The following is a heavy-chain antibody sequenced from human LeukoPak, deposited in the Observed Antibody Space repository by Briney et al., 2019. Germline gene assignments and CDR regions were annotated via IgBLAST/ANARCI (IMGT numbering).Heavy chain of an antibody. D-gene: IGHD6-19*01. J-gene: IGHJ4*02. CDR1: GFTFSDYA. V-gene: IGHV3-23*01. CDR3: AKRAAVAGTRFFDY. CDR2: ISASGGVT. Sequence: GGSLRLSCAASGFTFSDYAMCWVRQAPGKGLEWVAGISASGGVTYYADSVRGWLSISRDNSKNTLYLQMNSLRVEDTAVYYCAKRAAVAGTRFFDYWGQGALVTVSS.